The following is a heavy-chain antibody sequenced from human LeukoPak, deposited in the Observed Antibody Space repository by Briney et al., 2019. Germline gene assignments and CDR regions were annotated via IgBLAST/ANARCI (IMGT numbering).Heavy chain of an antibody. D-gene: IGHD3-10*01. CDR1: GFTFTKYW. CDR3: ARAPAMVRGVIEAVDY. CDR2: IKQDGSDK. J-gene: IGHJ4*02. Sequence: GGSLRLSCAASGFTFTKYWMTWVRQAPGKGLEWVGNIKQDGSDKNYMDSVKGRFTISRDNTKNSVYLQMSSLRAEDTAVYYCARAPAMVRGVIEAVDYWGQGTLVTVSS. V-gene: IGHV3-7*01.